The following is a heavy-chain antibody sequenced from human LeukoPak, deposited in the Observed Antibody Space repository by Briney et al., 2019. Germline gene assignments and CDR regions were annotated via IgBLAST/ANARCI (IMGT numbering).Heavy chain of an antibody. V-gene: IGHV1-18*01. J-gene: IGHJ6*03. D-gene: IGHD2-21*01. CDR3: ARLRDCSDTGCANFYFYMDI. Sequence: EASVKVSCKASGYPFFSSGISWVRQAPGQGLEWLGWFSAYNGVTHYARKFRGRLTITTDTSTSTAYMELRSLRSDDTAIYYCARLRDCSDTGCANFYFYMDIWGKGTAITVSS. CDR1: GYPFFSSG. CDR2: FSAYNGVT.